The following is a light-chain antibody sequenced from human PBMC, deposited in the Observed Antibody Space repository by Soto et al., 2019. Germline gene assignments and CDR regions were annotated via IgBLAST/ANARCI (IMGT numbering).Light chain of an antibody. CDR3: PHSYMTPGT. J-gene: IGKJ1*01. CDR1: QSISTY. V-gene: IGKV1-39*01. CDR2: GAS. Sequence: DIQMTQSPSSLSASVGDRVTITFRASQSISTYLNWYQQKPGKAPKLLIYGASSLQSGVPSRFSGSGSGTDFSLTINILQPEDSATYCCPHSYMTPGTFGQGTKVDIK.